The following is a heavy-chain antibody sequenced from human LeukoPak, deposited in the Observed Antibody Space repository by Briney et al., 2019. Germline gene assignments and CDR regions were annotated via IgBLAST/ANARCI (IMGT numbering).Heavy chain of an antibody. V-gene: IGHV3-23*01. J-gene: IGHJ4*02. Sequence: GGSLRLSCAASGFTFSSYAMNWVRQAPGKGLDWVSAMSGSGGSTYYADSVKGRFTISRDNAKNKLYLQMNSLRAEDTAVYYCARDADYYDSSGYYYYWGQGTLVTVSS. CDR1: GFTFSSYA. D-gene: IGHD3-22*01. CDR3: ARDADYYDSSGYYYY. CDR2: MSGSGGST.